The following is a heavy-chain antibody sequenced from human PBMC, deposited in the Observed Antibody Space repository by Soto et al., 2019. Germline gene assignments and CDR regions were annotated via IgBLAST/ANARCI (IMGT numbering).Heavy chain of an antibody. Sequence: TLSLTCTVSGGSISSGGYYWSWIRQHPGKGLEWIGYIYYSGSTYYNPSLKSRVTISVDTSKNQFSLKLSSVTAADTAVYYCAATPTRKRITIFGVVTRFDYWGQGTLVTVSS. V-gene: IGHV4-31*03. CDR3: AATPTRKRITIFGVVTRFDY. CDR1: GGSISSGGYY. J-gene: IGHJ4*02. D-gene: IGHD3-3*01. CDR2: IYYSGST.